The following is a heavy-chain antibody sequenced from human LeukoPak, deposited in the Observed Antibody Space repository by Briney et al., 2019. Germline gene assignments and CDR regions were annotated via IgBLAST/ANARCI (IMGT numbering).Heavy chain of an antibody. Sequence: SETLSLTCAVYGGSFSGYYWSWIRQPPGKGLEWIGEINHSGSTNYNPSLKGRVTISVDTSKNQFSLKLSSVTAADTAVYYCAPLGYCSGGSCPSHYGMDVWGQGTTVTASS. J-gene: IGHJ6*02. V-gene: IGHV4-34*01. CDR3: APLGYCSGGSCPSHYGMDV. CDR1: GGSFSGYY. D-gene: IGHD2-15*01. CDR2: INHSGST.